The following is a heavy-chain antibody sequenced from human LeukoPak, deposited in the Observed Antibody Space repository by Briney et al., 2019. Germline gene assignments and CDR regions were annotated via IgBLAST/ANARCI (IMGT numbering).Heavy chain of an antibody. J-gene: IGHJ4*02. CDR3: SRGSGWLSVY. D-gene: IGHD6-19*01. CDR1: GLTFGDYL. Sequence: GGSLRLSCTPSGLTFGDYLMSWFRHAPGKGLEWIGFISGGTTEYAASVKGRFTISRDDSTSIAYLQMNSLTTEDTAVYYCSRGSGWLSVYWGQGTLVTVSS. CDR2: ISGGTT. V-gene: IGHV3-49*03.